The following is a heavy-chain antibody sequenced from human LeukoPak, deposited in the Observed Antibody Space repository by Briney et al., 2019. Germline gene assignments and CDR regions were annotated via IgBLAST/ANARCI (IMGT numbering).Heavy chain of an antibody. J-gene: IGHJ2*01. Sequence: GGSLRLSCAASGFTFSFYAMSWVRQAPGKGLGWVSATTGSGYSTYYADSVKGRFTISRDNSKNTLYLQMNTLRAGDTAVYYCAKGFDSESYLGYWYFDLWGRGTLVSVSS. CDR3: AKGFDSESYLGYWYFDL. V-gene: IGHV3-23*01. D-gene: IGHD1-26*01. CDR2: TTGSGYST. CDR1: GFTFSFYA.